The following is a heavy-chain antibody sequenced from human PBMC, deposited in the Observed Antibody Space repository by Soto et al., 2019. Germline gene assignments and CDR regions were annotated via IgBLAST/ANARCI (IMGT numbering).Heavy chain of an antibody. D-gene: IGHD2-2*01. V-gene: IGHV4-61*01. CDR3: ARVLKHSSTIVVYYGMDV. CDR1: GDSVSSGNDY. J-gene: IGHJ6*02. Sequence: ASETLSLTCTVSGDSVSSGNDYWSWIRQPPGKGLEWIGYIYYNGSTNYNPSLKSRVTISLDTSKNQFSLKLSSVTAADTAVYYCARVLKHSSTIVVYYGMDVWGQGTTVTVSS. CDR2: IYYNGST.